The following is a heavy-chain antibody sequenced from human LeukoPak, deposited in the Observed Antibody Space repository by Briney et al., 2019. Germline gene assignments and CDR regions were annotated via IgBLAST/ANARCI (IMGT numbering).Heavy chain of an antibody. V-gene: IGHV3-48*03. Sequence: GGSLRLSCAGSGYTFSDYEMNWVRQAPGRGLEGVAYIWSSGTVTHYADSVKDRFTISRDNVKNSLYLQMNTLRVEDTAVYYCVRGEYSYGPLDYYYYMDVWGKGTTVTVSS. D-gene: IGHD5-18*01. J-gene: IGHJ6*03. CDR1: GYTFSDYE. CDR3: VRGEYSYGPLDYYYYMDV. CDR2: IWSSGTVT.